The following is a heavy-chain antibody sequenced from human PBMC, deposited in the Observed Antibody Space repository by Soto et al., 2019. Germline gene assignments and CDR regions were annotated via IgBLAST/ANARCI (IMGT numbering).Heavy chain of an antibody. CDR1: SGTISSSNW. V-gene: IGHV4-4*02. Sequence: PSETLSLTCAVSSGTISSSNWWTWVRQPPGKGLEWIGEINQSGSPNYNPSLRSRVTISVDKSKSQFFLKLSSVTAADTAIYYCAGLGIVAAHSEFDPWGQGTLVTVSS. CDR3: AGLGIVAAHSEFDP. CDR2: INQSGSP. J-gene: IGHJ5*02. D-gene: IGHD2-15*01.